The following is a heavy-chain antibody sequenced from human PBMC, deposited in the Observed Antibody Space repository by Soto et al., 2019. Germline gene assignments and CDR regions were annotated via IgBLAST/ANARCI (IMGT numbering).Heavy chain of an antibody. D-gene: IGHD4-4*01. V-gene: IGHV1-3*01. J-gene: IGHJ6*02. CDR3: ARSNGLIEHPTTPYYYGMDV. CDR1: GYTFTSYA. Sequence: ASVKGSCKASGYTFTSYAVHWVREAPGQRLEWMGWINAGNGNTKYSQKFQGRVTITRDTSASTAYMELSSLRSEDTAVYYCARSNGLIEHPTTPYYYGMDVWGQGTTVTVSS. CDR2: INAGNGNT.